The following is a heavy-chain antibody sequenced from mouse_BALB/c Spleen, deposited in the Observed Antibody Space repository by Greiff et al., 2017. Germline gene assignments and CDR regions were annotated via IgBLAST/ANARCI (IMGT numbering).Heavy chain of an antibody. CDR3: ARDEREGPWFAY. J-gene: IGHJ3*01. CDR2: ISDGGSYT. V-gene: IGHV5-4*02. D-gene: IGHD3-3*01. Sequence: EVQGVESGGGLVKPGGSLKLSCAASGFTFSDYYMYWVRQTPEKRLEWVATISDGGSYTYYPDSVKGRFTISRDNAKNNLYLQMSSLKSEDTAMYYCARDEREGPWFAYWGQGTLVTVSA. CDR1: GFTFSDYY.